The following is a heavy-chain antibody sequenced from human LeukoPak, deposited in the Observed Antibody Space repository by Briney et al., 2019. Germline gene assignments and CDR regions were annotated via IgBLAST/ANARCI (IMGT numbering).Heavy chain of an antibody. D-gene: IGHD3-9*01. V-gene: IGHV1-2*02. CDR3: ARDVLRYFDWLFSYDY. J-gene: IGHJ4*02. Sequence: ASVKVSCKASGYTFTGYYMHWVRQAPGQGLEWMGWINPNSGGTNYAQKFQGRVTMTRDTSISTAYMELSRLRSDDTAVYYCARDVLRYFDWLFSYDYWGQGTLVTVSS. CDR2: INPNSGGT. CDR1: GYTFTGYY.